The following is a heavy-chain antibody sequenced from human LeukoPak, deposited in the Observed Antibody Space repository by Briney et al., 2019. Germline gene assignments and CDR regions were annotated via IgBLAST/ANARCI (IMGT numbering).Heavy chain of an antibody. CDR1: GFTVSSNY. J-gene: IGHJ3*02. CDR2: IYSGGST. V-gene: IGHV3-53*01. CDR3: AKDQGPRIPPNAFDI. D-gene: IGHD2-15*01. Sequence: QSGGSLRLSCAASGFTVSSNYMSWVRQAPGKGLEWVSVIYSGGSTYYADSVKGRFTISRDNSKNTLYLQMNSLRAEDTAVYYCAKDQGPRIPPNAFDIWGQGTMVTVSS.